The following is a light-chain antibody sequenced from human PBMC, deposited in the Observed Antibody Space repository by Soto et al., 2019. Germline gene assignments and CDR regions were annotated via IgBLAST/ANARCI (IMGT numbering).Light chain of an antibody. Sequence: QSALTQPASVSGSPGQSITISCTGTSSDVGGYNFVSWYQQQSGKAPKLMIHEVRNRPSGVSNRFSGSKSGNTASLTISGLQAEDEADYYCSSFTRSRAYVFGSGTTVTVL. CDR2: EVR. CDR1: SSDVGGYNF. CDR3: SSFTRSRAYV. V-gene: IGLV2-14*01. J-gene: IGLJ1*01.